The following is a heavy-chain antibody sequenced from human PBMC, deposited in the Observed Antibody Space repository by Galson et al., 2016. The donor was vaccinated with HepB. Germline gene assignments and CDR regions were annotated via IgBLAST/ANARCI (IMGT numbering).Heavy chain of an antibody. CDR2: ISHNGGAT. D-gene: IGHD3-3*01. V-gene: IGHV3-23*01. Sequence: SLRLSCAASGFTFSSYAMSWVRQPPGKGPEWVSIISHNGGATYNADSVKGRFTISRDNSKNTVYLQMNSLRAEDSAVYYCAKGSSEISGGKVAGSGKRIDYWGQGTVVTVAP. CDR3: AKGSSEISGGKVAGSGKRIDY. J-gene: IGHJ4*02. CDR1: GFTFSSYA.